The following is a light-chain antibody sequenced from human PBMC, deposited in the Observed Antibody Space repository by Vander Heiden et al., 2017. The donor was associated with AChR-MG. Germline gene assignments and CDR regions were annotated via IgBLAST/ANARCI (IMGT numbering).Light chain of an antibody. CDR1: SSDVGGYNY. V-gene: IGLV2-14*03. CDR3: SSYTISSTYV. CDR2: DVT. Sequence: QSALTPPASVSGSPGQSIPISCTGTSSDVGGYNYVSWYQQHPGKAPKLMIYDVTNRPSGVSNRFSASKSGNTASLTISGLQAEDEADYYCSSYTISSTYVFGTGTKVTVL. J-gene: IGLJ1*01.